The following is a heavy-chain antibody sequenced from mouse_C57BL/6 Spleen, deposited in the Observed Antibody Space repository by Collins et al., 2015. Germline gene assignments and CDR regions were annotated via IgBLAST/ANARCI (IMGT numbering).Heavy chain of an antibody. CDR1: GYTFTSYW. D-gene: IGHD1-1*01. Sequence: QVQLQQPGAELVMPGASVKLSCKASGYTFTSYWMHWVKQRPGQGLEWIGEIDPSDSYTNYNQKFKGKSTLTVDKSSSTAYMQLSSLTSEDSAVYYCARFDYGSSYVGAMDYWGQGTSVTVSS. V-gene: IGHV1-69*01. CDR2: IDPSDSYT. CDR3: ARFDYGSSYVGAMDY. J-gene: IGHJ4*01.